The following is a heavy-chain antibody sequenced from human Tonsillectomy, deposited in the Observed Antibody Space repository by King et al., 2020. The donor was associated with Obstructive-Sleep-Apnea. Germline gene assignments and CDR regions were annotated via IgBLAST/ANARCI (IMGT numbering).Heavy chain of an antibody. D-gene: IGHD3-10*01. CDR1: GFTFGDYA. CDR2: IRDKTYGATP. J-gene: IGHJ4*02. Sequence: VQLVESGGRLVRPGRSLRLSCTASGFTFGDYALSWFRQVPGKGLEWVGFIRDKTYGATPEYAASVRGRFTISRDDSRGIAYLQMDSLKTEDTAVYYCTRGAQYLGSGTSDYWGRGTLVSVSS. CDR3: TRGAQYLGSGTSDY. V-gene: IGHV3-49*03.